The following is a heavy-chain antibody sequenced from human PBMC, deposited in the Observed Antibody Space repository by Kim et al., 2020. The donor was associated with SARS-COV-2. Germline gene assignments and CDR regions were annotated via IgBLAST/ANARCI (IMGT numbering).Heavy chain of an antibody. J-gene: IGHJ3*02. CDR3: AKGEGVAAAGTLAAFDI. V-gene: IGHV3-23*01. Sequence: VKGRFTISRDKSKNTLYLQMNSLRAEDTAVYYCAKGEGVAAAGTLAAFDIWGQGTMVTVSS. D-gene: IGHD6-13*01.